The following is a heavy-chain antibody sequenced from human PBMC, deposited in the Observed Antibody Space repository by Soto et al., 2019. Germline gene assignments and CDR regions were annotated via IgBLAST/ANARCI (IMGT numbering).Heavy chain of an antibody. CDR1: DGSISSGDYY. Sequence: SETLSLTCTVSDGSISSGDYYWSWIRQPPGKGLEWIGYIYYSGSTYYNPSLKSRVTISVDTSKNQFSLKLSSVTAADTAVYYCARESTVTTGDFDYWGQGTPVTVSP. CDR3: ARESTVTTGDFDY. D-gene: IGHD4-4*01. V-gene: IGHV4-30-4*01. J-gene: IGHJ4*02. CDR2: IYYSGST.